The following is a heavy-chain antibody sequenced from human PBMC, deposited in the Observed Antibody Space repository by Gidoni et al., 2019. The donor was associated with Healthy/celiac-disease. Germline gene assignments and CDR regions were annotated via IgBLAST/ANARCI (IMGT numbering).Heavy chain of an antibody. Sequence: QVQLVQSGAEVKKPGSSVQVSCKASGGTFSSYAISWVRQAPGQGLEWMGGIIPIFGTANYAQKFQGRVTITADESTSTAYMELSSLRSEDTAVYYCARGGSKYDYIWGSYRYTTAFDYWGQGTLVTVSS. CDR1: GGTFSSYA. D-gene: IGHD3-16*02. CDR2: IIPIFGTA. CDR3: ARGGSKYDYIWGSYRYTTAFDY. J-gene: IGHJ4*02. V-gene: IGHV1-69*01.